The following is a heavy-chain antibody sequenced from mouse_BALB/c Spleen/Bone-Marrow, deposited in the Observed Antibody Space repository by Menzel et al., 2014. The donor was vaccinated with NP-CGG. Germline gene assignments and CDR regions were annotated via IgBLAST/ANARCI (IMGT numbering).Heavy chain of an antibody. Sequence: AASGVDFSRYWMSWVRQAPGKGLQWIGEINPDSNTINYTPSLKDKFIISRDNAKNTLYLQMSKVRSEDTALYYCARLGYYGGFAYWGQGTLVTVSA. J-gene: IGHJ3*01. V-gene: IGHV4-1*02. CDR1: GVDFSRYW. CDR2: INPDSNTI. CDR3: ARLGYYGGFAY. D-gene: IGHD2-3*01.